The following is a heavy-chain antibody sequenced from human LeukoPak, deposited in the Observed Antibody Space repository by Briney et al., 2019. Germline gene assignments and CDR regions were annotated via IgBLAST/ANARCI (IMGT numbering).Heavy chain of an antibody. CDR2: IYPNSGGT. Sequence: ASVKVSCKASGYTFTGYYMHWVRQAPGQGLEWMGWIYPNSGGTNYAQKFQGRVTMTRDTSITTAYMELSRLRSDDTAVYYCARTHCSSTSCYPYFDYWGQGTLVTVSS. D-gene: IGHD2-2*01. V-gene: IGHV1-2*02. J-gene: IGHJ4*02. CDR3: ARTHCSSTSCYPYFDY. CDR1: GYTFTGYY.